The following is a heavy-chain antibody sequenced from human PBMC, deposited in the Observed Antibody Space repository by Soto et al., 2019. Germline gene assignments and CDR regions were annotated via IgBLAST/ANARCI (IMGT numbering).Heavy chain of an antibody. D-gene: IGHD5-18*01. Sequence: QPGGSLRLSCAASGFTFSSYGMHWVRQAPGKGLEWVAVIWYDGSNKYYADSVKGRFTISRDNSKNTLYLQMNSLRAEDTAVYYCARGWDTAMVPRSFDYWGQGTLVTVSS. CDR1: GFTFSSYG. V-gene: IGHV3-33*01. CDR2: IWYDGSNK. J-gene: IGHJ4*02. CDR3: ARGWDTAMVPRSFDY.